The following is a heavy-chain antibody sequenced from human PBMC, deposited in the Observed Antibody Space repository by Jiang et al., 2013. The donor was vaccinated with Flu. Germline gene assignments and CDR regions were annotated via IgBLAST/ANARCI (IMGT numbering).Heavy chain of an antibody. CDR3: TTMDSNGYWGLGDY. CDR2: IKSKTDAGTT. Sequence: QLVESGGGFVXPGGSLRLSCAASGFTFSNAWMSWVRQAPGKGLEWVGRIKSKTDAGTTDYATPVKGRFTISRDDSKNTLYLQMNSLKTEDTAVYYCTTMDSNGYWGLGDYWGQGDLVTVSS. J-gene: IGHJ4*02. CDR1: GFTFSNAW. V-gene: IGHV3-15*01. D-gene: IGHD3-22*01.